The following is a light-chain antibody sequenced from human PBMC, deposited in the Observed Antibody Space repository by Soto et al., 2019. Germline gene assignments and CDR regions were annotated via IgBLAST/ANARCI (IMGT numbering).Light chain of an antibody. V-gene: IGKV1-5*01. Sequence: QISPSPSSLCASVLPSVSSTFRASQSLNNDLAWYQQKPGKAPNLLIYDASTLERGVPSRFSGTGSGTEFTLAISSLQPDDFATYYCQQHHRSSVTFGQGTRLENK. CDR2: DAS. CDR1: QSLNND. CDR3: QQHHRSSVT. J-gene: IGKJ5*01.